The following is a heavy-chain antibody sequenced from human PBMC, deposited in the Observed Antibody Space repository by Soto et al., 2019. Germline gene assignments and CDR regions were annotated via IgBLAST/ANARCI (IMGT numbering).Heavy chain of an antibody. Sequence: EVHLVDSGGDLVQPGGSLRLSCTASGFTFSAVWMSWVRQAPGKGLEWVALMSQDGKKTFYVDSVKGRFTISRDNAKNSLFLHMNSLSDEDTAVYYCARAYYGSTVGPWGQGTLVIVSS. V-gene: IGHV3-7*04. D-gene: IGHD3-10*01. CDR3: ARAYYGSTVGP. CDR1: GFTFSAVW. J-gene: IGHJ1*01. CDR2: MSQDGKKT.